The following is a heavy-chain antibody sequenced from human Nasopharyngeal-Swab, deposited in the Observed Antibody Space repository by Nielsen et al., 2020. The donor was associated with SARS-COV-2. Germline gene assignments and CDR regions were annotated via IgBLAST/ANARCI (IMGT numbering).Heavy chain of an antibody. CDR2: INHSGST. CDR3: ARGLRAFGGMDV. J-gene: IGHJ6*02. CDR1: GGSFSGYY. D-gene: IGHD3-16*01. Sequence: CAVYGGSFSGYYWSWIRQPPGKGLEWIGEINHSGSTNYNPSLKSRVTISVDTSKNQFSLKLSSVTAADTAVYYCARGLRAFGGMDVWGQGTTVTVSS. V-gene: IGHV4-34*01.